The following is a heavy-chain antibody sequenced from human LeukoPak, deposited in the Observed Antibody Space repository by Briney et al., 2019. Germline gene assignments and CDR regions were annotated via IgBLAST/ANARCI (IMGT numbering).Heavy chain of an antibody. D-gene: IGHD6-13*01. CDR3: AKEDGIAAERAPFDY. CDR2: ISGSGRTT. CDR1: GFTFSSYA. Sequence: GGSLRLSCAASGFTFSSYAVTWVRQAPGKGLEWVSGISGSGRTTYYADSVKGRFNIARDNSNNTLYLQMNSLRADDTAVYYCAKEDGIAAERAPFDYWGQGALVTVSS. J-gene: IGHJ4*02. V-gene: IGHV3-23*01.